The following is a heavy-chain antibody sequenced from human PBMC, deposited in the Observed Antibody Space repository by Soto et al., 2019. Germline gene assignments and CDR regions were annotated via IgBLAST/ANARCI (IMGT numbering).Heavy chain of an antibody. Sequence: ASVKVSCKASGYTFTGYYMHWVRQAPGQGLEWMGIINPSGGSTSYAQKFQGRVTMTRDTSTSTVYMELSSLRSEDTAMYYCARDYCSSTSCYRGDYFDYWGQGTLVTVSS. CDR2: INPSGGST. V-gene: IGHV1-46*01. CDR3: ARDYCSSTSCYRGDYFDY. J-gene: IGHJ4*02. D-gene: IGHD2-2*01. CDR1: GYTFTGYY.